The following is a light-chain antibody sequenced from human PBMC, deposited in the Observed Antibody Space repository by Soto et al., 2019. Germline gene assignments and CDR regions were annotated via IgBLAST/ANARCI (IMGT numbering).Light chain of an antibody. Sequence: SVMTQSPLSLPVTPGEPASISCRSSESLLHKSGYNYLDWYLQKPGQSPQLLIYLGSNRASGVPDRFRGSGSVIDFTLKISRVEAEDVGVYYCMQDLPPPRTFGPGTKVVIQ. CDR3: MQDLPPPRT. J-gene: IGKJ3*01. CDR2: LGS. V-gene: IGKV2-28*01. CDR1: ESLLHKSGYNY.